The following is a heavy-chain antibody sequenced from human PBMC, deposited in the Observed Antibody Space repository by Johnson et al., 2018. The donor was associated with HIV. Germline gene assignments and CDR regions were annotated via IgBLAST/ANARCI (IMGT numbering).Heavy chain of an antibody. J-gene: IGHJ3*02. Sequence: VQLVESGGGLIQPGGSLRLSCAASGFIVSSKYMSWVRQAPGKGLECFSIIYSGDSTYYADSVKGRFTISRDNSKNPLSLQVNSLRAEDTAVYYCARVGLIVGRALDIWGQGTMVTVSS. CDR1: GFIVSSKY. CDR2: IYSGDST. CDR3: ARVGLIVGRALDI. V-gene: IGHV3-66*01. D-gene: IGHD1-26*01.